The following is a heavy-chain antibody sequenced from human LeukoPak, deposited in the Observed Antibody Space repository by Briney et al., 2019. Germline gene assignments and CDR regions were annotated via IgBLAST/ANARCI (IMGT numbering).Heavy chain of an antibody. J-gene: IGHJ4*02. CDR2: IIPIFGTA. CDR3: AREPYYYDSSGYYSYFDY. D-gene: IGHD3-22*01. CDR1: GGTFSSYA. V-gene: IGHV1-69*05. Sequence: WASVKVSCKASGGTFSSYAISWVRQAPGQGLEWMGGIIPIFGTANYAQKFQGRVTITTDESTSTAYMELSSLRSEDTAVYYCAREPYYYDSSGYYSYFDYWGQGTLVTVSS.